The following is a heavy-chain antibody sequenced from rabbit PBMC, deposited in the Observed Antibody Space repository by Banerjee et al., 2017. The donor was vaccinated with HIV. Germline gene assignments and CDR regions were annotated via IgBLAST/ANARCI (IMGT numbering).Heavy chain of an antibody. Sequence: QLEESGGGLVKPGGTLTLTCTASGFDFSSHYMNWVRQAPGKGLEWIGIIYAGKADIDYASWVNGRFTISSDNAQNTVDLQMNSLTAADTATYFCARNYGTGSYDLRGPGTLVTVS. D-gene: IGHD7-1*01. CDR1: GFDFSSHY. J-gene: IGHJ4*01. V-gene: IGHV1S7*01. CDR2: IYAGKADI. CDR3: ARNYGTGSYDL.